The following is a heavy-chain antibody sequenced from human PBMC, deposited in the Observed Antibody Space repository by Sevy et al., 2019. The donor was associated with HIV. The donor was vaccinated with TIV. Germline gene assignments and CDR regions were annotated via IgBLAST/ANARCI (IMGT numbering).Heavy chain of an antibody. CDR3: AKPGITMVRGVIGPGYFDY. J-gene: IGHJ4*02. D-gene: IGHD3-10*01. CDR2: IWYDGTNK. V-gene: IGHV3-33*06. CDR1: GFSISGYG. Sequence: GGSLRLSCAASGFSISGYGMHWVRQAPGKGLEWVAVIWYDGTNKEYADSVKGRFTISRDNSKNTLYLQMNSLRAEDTAVYYCAKPGITMVRGVIGPGYFDYWGQGTLVTVSS.